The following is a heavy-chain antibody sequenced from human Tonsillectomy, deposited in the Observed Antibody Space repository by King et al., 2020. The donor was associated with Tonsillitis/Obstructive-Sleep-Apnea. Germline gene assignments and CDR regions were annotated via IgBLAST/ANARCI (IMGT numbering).Heavy chain of an antibody. D-gene: IGHD1-14*01. CDR2: IKSKTDGGTT. CDR1: GFTFSNAW. CDR3: TGRNQFDY. V-gene: IGHV3-15*01. Sequence: VQLVESGGGLLKPGGSLRLSCVVSGFTFSNAWMSWVRQAPGKGLEWVGGIKSKTDGGTTDYAAPVKRRFTISRADSKSTLYLQMDSLKTEDTAMYYCTGRNQFDYWGQGTLVTVSS. J-gene: IGHJ4*02.